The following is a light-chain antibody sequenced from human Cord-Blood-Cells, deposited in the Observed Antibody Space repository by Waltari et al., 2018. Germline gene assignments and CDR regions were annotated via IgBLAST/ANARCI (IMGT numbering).Light chain of an antibody. V-gene: IGKV1-33*01. CDR1: QDISNY. CDR3: QQYDNLPFS. J-gene: IGKJ3*01. Sequence: DIQMTQYPSSLSAYVGDRVTITCQASQDISNYLNWYQQKPGQAPKLQIYDASNLETGVPSRFSGSGSGTDFTFTISSLQPEDIATYYCQQYDNLPFSFGPGTKVDIK. CDR2: DAS.